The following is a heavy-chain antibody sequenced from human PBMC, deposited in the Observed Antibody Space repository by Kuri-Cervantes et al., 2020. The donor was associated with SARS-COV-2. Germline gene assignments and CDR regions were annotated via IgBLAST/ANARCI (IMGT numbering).Heavy chain of an antibody. V-gene: IGHV3-7*01. CDR1: GFTFSSYA. Sequence: GGSLRLSCAASGFTFSSYAMSWVRQAPGKGLEWVANIKQDGSEKYYVDSVKGRFTISRDNAKNLLYLQMNSLRAEDTAVYYCARAEWGLIDYWGRGTLVTVSS. J-gene: IGHJ4*02. D-gene: IGHD1-26*01. CDR3: ARAEWGLIDY. CDR2: IKQDGSEK.